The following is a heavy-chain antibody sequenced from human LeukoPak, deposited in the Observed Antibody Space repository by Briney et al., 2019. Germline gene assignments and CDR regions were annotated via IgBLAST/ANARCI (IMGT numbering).Heavy chain of an antibody. CDR2: MFYSGYT. CDR3: AKEPTGDKSLDS. J-gene: IGHJ4*02. CDR1: GASISRTTYY. Sequence: SETLSLTCTVSGASISRTTYYWGWFRQPPGKGLEWIATMFYSGYTYYNPSLKSRVTISIDTSENQVSLKLSFVTAADTALYYCAKEPTGDKSLDSWGQGTLVTVSS. D-gene: IGHD7-27*01. V-gene: IGHV4-39*07.